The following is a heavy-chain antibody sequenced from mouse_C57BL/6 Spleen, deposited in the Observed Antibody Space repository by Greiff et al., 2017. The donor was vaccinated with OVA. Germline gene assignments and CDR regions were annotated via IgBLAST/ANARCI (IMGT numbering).Heavy chain of an antibody. Sequence: EVKLMESGGGLVKPGGSLKLSCAASGFTSSDYGMHWVRQAPEKGLEWVAYISSGSSTIYYADTVKGRFTISRDNAKNTLFLQMTSLRSEDTAMYYCARDWDGGFDYWGQGTTLTVSS. CDR1: GFTSSDYG. V-gene: IGHV5-17*01. CDR3: ARDWDGGFDY. J-gene: IGHJ2*01. CDR2: ISSGSSTI. D-gene: IGHD4-1*01.